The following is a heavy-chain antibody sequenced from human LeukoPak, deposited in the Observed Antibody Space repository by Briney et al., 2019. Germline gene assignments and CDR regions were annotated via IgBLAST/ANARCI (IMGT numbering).Heavy chain of an antibody. CDR1: GYSFTGYY. CDR3: ARLTRRYFDY. CDR2: IIPIFGTA. J-gene: IGHJ4*02. V-gene: IGHV1-69*13. D-gene: IGHD4-23*01. Sequence: SVKVSCKASGYSFTGYYMHWVRQAPGQGLEWMGGIIPIFGTANYAQKFQGRVTITADESTSTAYMELSSLRSEDTAVYYCARLTRRYFDYWGQGTLVTVSS.